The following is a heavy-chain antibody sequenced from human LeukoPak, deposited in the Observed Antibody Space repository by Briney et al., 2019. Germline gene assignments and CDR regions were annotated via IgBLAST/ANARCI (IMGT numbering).Heavy chain of an antibody. CDR2: ISGSSSYI. CDR3: ARGSSNVAARNNWFDP. V-gene: IGHV3-21*01. J-gene: IGHJ5*02. CDR1: GFTFSGYD. D-gene: IGHD6-6*01. Sequence: GGSLRLSCAASGFTFSGYDMNWVRQAPGKGLEWVSSISGSSSYIYYADSMKGRFTISRDNAKNSLYLQMNSLRAKDTAVYYCARGSSNVAARNNWFDPWGQGTLVTVSS.